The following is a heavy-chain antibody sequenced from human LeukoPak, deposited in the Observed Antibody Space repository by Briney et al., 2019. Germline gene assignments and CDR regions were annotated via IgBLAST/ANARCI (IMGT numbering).Heavy chain of an antibody. CDR1: GFTFTSAW. CDR2: IKGRTAAGAP. CDR3: ITGDYDFWSGFYSPNHYFDY. Sequence: GGSLRLSCAASGFTFTSAWMSWVRQAPGKGLEWVGRIKGRTAAGAPDYVASVKGRFTISRDDSKNTLFLQMNSLKTEDTAVYYCITGDYDFWSGFYSPNHYFDYWGQGTLVTVSS. D-gene: IGHD3-3*01. V-gene: IGHV3-15*01. J-gene: IGHJ4*02.